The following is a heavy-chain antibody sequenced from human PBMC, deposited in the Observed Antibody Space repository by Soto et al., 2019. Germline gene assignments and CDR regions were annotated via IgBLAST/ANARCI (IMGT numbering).Heavy chain of an antibody. J-gene: IGHJ4*02. Sequence: EVHLEESGGGLVQPGGSLRLSCAASGFTFSSYWMNWVRQAPGKGLEWVANINQDGSDYNHVASVKGRFTISRDNAKNSLFLQMNALRVEDTAVYYCARGLYDSGSFYFDFWGQGTLVTVSS. CDR2: INQDGSDY. CDR1: GFTFSSYW. V-gene: IGHV3-7*01. CDR3: ARGLYDSGSFYFDF. D-gene: IGHD3-10*01.